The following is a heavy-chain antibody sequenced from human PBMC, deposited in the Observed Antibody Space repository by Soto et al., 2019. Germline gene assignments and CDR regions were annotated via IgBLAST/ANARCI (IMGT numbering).Heavy chain of an antibody. J-gene: IGHJ4*02. CDR2: INFSGST. D-gene: IGHD3-22*01. CDR1: GGSISSYY. V-gene: IGHV4-59*01. CDR3: ARGYYYDSSGYLSFDY. Sequence: SETLSLTCTVAGGSISSYYCSWIRQPPGKGLEWIGYINFSGSTNYNPSLKSRVTISVDTSKNQFSLKLSSVTAADTAVYYCARGYYYDSSGYLSFDYWGQGTLVTVSS.